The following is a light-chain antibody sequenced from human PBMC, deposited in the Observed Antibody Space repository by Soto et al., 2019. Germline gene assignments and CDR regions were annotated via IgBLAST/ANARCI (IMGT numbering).Light chain of an antibody. Sequence: DIQMTQSPSTLSASEGDRVTITCRASQSISSWLAWYQQKPGKAPKLLIYKASSLESGVPSRFSGSGSGTEFTLTISSLQPDDFATYYCQQYNSYSALTFGGGTKVEIK. CDR3: QQYNSYSALT. V-gene: IGKV1-5*03. J-gene: IGKJ4*01. CDR2: KAS. CDR1: QSISSW.